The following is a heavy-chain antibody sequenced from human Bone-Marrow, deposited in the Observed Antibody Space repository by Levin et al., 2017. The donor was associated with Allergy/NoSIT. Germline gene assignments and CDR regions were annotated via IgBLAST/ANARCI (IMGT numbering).Heavy chain of an antibody. CDR1: GYMFSSFG. D-gene: IGHD1-20*01. J-gene: IGHJ6*03. V-gene: IGHV7-4-1*02. Sequence: ASVKVSCRGSGYMFSSFGINWMRQAPGQGLEWMGWINTNNGRPTYAQDFLGRIVFSLDPSVSTANLHLSSLRTEDTAVYYCARIYNWRYFYYMDVWGHGTTVTVSS. CDR3: ARIYNWRYFYYMDV. CDR2: INTNNGRP.